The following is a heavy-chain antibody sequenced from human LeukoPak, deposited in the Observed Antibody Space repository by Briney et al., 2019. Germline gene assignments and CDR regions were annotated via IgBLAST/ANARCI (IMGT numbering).Heavy chain of an antibody. Sequence: GGSLRLSCAASGITFSSYAMSWVRQAPGKGLEWVSAISSSGGSTYYADSVKGRFIISRDNSKNTLFLQMNSLRAEDTAVYYCAKGGDYGDYYPADWGQGTLVTVSS. CDR1: GITFSSYA. J-gene: IGHJ4*02. CDR2: ISSSGGST. V-gene: IGHV3-23*01. D-gene: IGHD4-17*01. CDR3: AKGGDYGDYYPAD.